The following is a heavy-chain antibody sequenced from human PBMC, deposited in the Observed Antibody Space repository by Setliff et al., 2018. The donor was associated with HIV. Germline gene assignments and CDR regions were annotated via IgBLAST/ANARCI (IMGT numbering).Heavy chain of an antibody. CDR1: GYTFIRYD. CDR3: ARCYYDSSGPTDAFDI. D-gene: IGHD3-22*01. Sequence: ASVKVSCKASGYTFIRYDINWVRQATGQGLEWMGWMNPNSGNTGYAQKFQGRVTITRNTSTSTVYMELSSLRSEDTAVYYCARCYYDSSGPTDAFDIWGQGTVVTVSS. CDR2: MNPNSGNT. V-gene: IGHV1-8*03. J-gene: IGHJ3*02.